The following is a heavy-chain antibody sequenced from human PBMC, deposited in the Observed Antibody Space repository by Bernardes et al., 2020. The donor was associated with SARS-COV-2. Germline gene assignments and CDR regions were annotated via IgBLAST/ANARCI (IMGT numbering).Heavy chain of an antibody. J-gene: IGHJ4*02. CDR1: LFSLSTSGVG. CDR3: AHAIGTFFDY. V-gene: IGHV2-5*01. CDR2: IYWNDDK. D-gene: IGHD1-1*01. Sequence: SGPTLLKPPHTLTLTCTFSLFSLSTSGVGVGWIRQPPGKALEWLSLIYWNDDKRYSPSLKSRLTITKDTSKNQVVLTMTNMDPVDTATYYCAHAIGTFFDYWGQGTLVTVSS.